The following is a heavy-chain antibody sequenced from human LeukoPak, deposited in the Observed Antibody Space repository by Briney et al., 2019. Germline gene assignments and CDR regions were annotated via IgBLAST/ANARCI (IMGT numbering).Heavy chain of an antibody. CDR3: ARRLALRFPRMDV. D-gene: IGHD3-3*01. V-gene: IGHV1-8*02. Sequence: GASVKVSCKASGYTFTGYYMHWVRQATGQGLEWMGWMNPNSGNTGYAQKFQGRVTMTRNTSISTAYMELSSLRSEDTAVYYCARRLALRFPRMDVWGQGTTVTVSS. CDR2: MNPNSGNT. J-gene: IGHJ6*02. CDR1: GYTFTGYY.